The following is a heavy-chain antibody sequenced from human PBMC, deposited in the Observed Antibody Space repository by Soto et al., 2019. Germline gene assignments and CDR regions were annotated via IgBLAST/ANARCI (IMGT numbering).Heavy chain of an antibody. Sequence: RGSLRLPWASSVLSFSIQTFGWVRQDPGQGLEWVAYISSRSSLILYADSVRGRFVISRDNALNSLYLQMNSPRDEDTAIYYCARARGEYDSGWYIDRWGQGTPVTVSS. CDR3: ARARGEYDSGWYIDR. CDR1: VLSFSIQT. CDR2: ISSRSSLI. J-gene: IGHJ5*02. V-gene: IGHV3-21*06. D-gene: IGHD6-19*01.